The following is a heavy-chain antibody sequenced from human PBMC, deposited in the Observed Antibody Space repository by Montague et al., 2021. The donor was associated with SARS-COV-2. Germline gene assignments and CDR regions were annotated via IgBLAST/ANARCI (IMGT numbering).Heavy chain of an antibody. J-gene: IGHJ4*02. V-gene: IGHV4-34*01. D-gene: IGHD1-26*01. CDR3: ARGLMSGSYYLGLDY. CDR1: GGSFNNKY. CDR2: INHTGST. Sequence: SETLSLTCAVYGGSFNNKYWTWIRQPPGKELEWIGEINHTGSTNYKPSLKRRVTISVDTSKNQFSLKVSSVTAADTAVYYCARGLMSGSYYLGLDYWGQGTLVTVSS.